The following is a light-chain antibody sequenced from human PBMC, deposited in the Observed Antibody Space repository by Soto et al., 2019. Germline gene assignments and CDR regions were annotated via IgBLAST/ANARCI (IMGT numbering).Light chain of an antibody. CDR1: SSDVGGYNY. CDR3: SSYTSSSTVV. J-gene: IGLJ2*01. V-gene: IGLV2-8*01. Sequence: QSALTQPPSASGSPGQSVTISCTGSSSDVGGYNYVSWYQQYPGKAPKLMIYDVEKRPSGVPDRFSGSKSGNTASLTVSGLQAEDEADYYCSSYTSSSTVVFGGGTKLTVL. CDR2: DVE.